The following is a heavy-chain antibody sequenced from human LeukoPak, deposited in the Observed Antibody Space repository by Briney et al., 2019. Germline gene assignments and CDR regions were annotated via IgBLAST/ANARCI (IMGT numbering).Heavy chain of an antibody. CDR2: ISSTSYI. J-gene: IGHJ4*02. V-gene: IGHV3-21*01. CDR1: AFTLSSYT. CDR3: ARVGRDWSIDY. D-gene: IGHD5-24*01. Sequence: PGGSLRLSCAASAFTLSSYTMIWVRQAPGKGLEWVSSISSTSYINYADPLRGQFTIYRDNAKNSLYLQMNSLRADDTAVYYCARVGRDWSIDYWGQGTLVTVSS.